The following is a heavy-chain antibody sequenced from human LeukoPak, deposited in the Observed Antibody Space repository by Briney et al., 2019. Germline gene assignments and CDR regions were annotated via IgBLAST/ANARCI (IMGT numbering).Heavy chain of an antibody. J-gene: IGHJ4*02. V-gene: IGHV3-30-3*01. D-gene: IGHD2-15*01. Sequence: PGGSLRLSCAAPGFTFSSYAMHWVRQAPGKGLEWVAVISYDGSNKYYADSVKGRFTISRDNSKNTLYLQMNSLRAEDTAVYYCARDALRYFDYWGQGTLVTVSS. CDR2: ISYDGSNK. CDR3: ARDALRYFDY. CDR1: GFTFSSYA.